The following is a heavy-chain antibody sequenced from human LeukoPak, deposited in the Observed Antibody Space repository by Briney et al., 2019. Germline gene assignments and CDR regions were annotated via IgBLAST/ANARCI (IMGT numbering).Heavy chain of an antibody. V-gene: IGHV5-51*01. CDR1: GYSFISYW. CDR3: ARTYGDSLRDY. Sequence: GEALKISCKGSGYSFISYWIGWVRQMPGKGLEWMGIIYPGDSDTRYSPSFQGQVTISADKSISTAYLQWSSLKASDTAIYYCARTYGDSLRDYWGQGTLVTVSS. J-gene: IGHJ4*02. D-gene: IGHD4-17*01. CDR2: IYPGDSDT.